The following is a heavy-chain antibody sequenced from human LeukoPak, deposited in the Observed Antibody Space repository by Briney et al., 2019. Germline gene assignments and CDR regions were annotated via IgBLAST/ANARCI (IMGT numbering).Heavy chain of an antibody. V-gene: IGHV1-24*01. J-gene: IGHJ4*02. CDR2: FDPEDRET. CDR1: GYTLTELS. D-gene: IGHD1-26*01. CDR3: ATRPPGYSGSYYFDY. Sequence: ASVKVSCKVSGYTLTELSMHWVRQAPGKGLEWMGGFDPEDRETIYAQKFQGRVTMTEDTSTDTAYMELSSLRSEDTAVYYCATRPPGYSGSYYFDYWGQGTLVTVSS.